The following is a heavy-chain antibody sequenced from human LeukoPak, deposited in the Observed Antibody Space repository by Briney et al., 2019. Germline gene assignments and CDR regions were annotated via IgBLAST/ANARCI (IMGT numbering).Heavy chain of an antibody. J-gene: IGHJ4*02. V-gene: IGHV4-59*01. D-gene: IGHD6-19*01. CDR2: IYYSGST. Sequence: SETLSLTCAVYGGSFSGYYWSWIRQPPGKGLEWIGYIYYSGSTNYNPSLKSRVTISVDTSKNQFSLKLSSVTAADTAVYYCARWVSSGWGGGLDYWGQGTLVTVSS. CDR1: GGSFSGYY. CDR3: ARWVSSGWGGGLDY.